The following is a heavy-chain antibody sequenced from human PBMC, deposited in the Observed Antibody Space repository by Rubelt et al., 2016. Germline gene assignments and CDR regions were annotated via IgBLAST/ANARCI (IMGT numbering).Heavy chain of an antibody. V-gene: IGHV4-61*01. D-gene: IGHD6-19*01. CDR2: IYYSGST. Sequence: QVQLQESGPGLVKPSETLSLTCTVSGGSVSSVSYYWSWIRQPPGKGLEWIGYIYYSGSTNYNPSLKNRVTISVDMAKNQFSLKLSSVTAADTAVYYCASKWSSSGWYVAYWGQGTLVTVSS. J-gene: IGHJ4*02. CDR1: GGSVSSVSYY. CDR3: ASKWSSSGWYVAY.